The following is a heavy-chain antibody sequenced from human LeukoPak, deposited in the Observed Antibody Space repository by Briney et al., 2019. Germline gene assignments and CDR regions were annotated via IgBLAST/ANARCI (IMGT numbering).Heavy chain of an antibody. J-gene: IGHJ4*02. Sequence: GGSLRLSCAASGFTFGSYGMHWVRQAPGKGLEWVAVISYDGSNKYYADSVKGRFTISRDNSKNTLYLQMNSLRAEDTAVYYCAKDRQQLVYVDYWGQGTLVTVSS. CDR1: GFTFGSYG. CDR2: ISYDGSNK. V-gene: IGHV3-30*18. CDR3: AKDRQQLVYVDY. D-gene: IGHD6-13*01.